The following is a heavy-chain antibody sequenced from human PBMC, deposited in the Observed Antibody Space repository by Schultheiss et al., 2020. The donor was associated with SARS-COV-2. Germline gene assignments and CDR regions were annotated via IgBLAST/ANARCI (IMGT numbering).Heavy chain of an antibody. D-gene: IGHD6-13*01. CDR3: ASHPAGRRRHGRPGYYSYGMDV. V-gene: IGHV4-34*01. J-gene: IGHJ6*02. CDR1: GGSISSYY. Sequence: SETLSLTCTVSGGSISSYYWSWIRQPPGKGLEWIGEINHSGSTKDNPSLKSRVIISVDTSKNQFSLKLSSVTAADTAVYYCASHPAGRRRHGRPGYYSYGMDVWGQGTTVTVSS. CDR2: INHSGST.